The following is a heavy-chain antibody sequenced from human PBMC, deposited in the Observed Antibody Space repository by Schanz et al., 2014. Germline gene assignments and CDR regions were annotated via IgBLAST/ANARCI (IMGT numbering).Heavy chain of an antibody. Sequence: EVQLLESGGGLVEPGGSLRLSCAASGFSFSIYAMGWVRQARGKGLEWVSSFNDGGVNKYYADSVKGRFTISSDNSKSTLYLQMSSLRAEDTAVYYCAKSQGSSFDSWGQGTLVTVSS. V-gene: IGHV3-23*01. CDR1: GFSFSIYA. J-gene: IGHJ4*02. D-gene: IGHD6-13*01. CDR2: FNDGGVNK. CDR3: AKSQGSSFDS.